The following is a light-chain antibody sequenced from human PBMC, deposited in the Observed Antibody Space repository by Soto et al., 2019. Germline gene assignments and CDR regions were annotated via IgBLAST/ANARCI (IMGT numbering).Light chain of an antibody. CDR3: QQYNNWLWT. Sequence: EIVLTQSPGTLSLSPGERATLSCRASQSVSSTSLAWYQQKPGQAPRLLIYGASTRATGIPDRFSGSGSGTEFTLTISSLQSEDFAVYYCQQYNNWLWTFGQGTKVDIK. CDR2: GAS. J-gene: IGKJ1*01. CDR1: QSVSST. V-gene: IGKV3D-15*01.